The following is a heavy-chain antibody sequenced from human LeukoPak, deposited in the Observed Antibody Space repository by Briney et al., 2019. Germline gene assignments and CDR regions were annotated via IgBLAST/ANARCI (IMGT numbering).Heavy chain of an antibody. Sequence: SETLSLTCTVSGGSITSSSYYWGWIRQPPGKGLEWIGSINYSGTTYHNPPLKSRVTVSIDTSKNQFSLKLRSVTAADTAVYYCTRVGIGVVPSSNFDYWGQGTLVTVSS. CDR1: GGSITSSSYY. CDR2: INYSGTT. CDR3: TRVGIGVVPSSNFDY. V-gene: IGHV4-39*07. J-gene: IGHJ4*02. D-gene: IGHD2-2*03.